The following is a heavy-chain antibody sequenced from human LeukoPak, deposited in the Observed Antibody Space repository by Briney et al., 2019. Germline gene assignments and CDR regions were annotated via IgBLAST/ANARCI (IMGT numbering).Heavy chain of an antibody. V-gene: IGHV3-23*01. CDR3: ARSRAVAGKNSFPP. J-gene: IGHJ5*02. CDR1: GFTFSSYA. D-gene: IGHD6-19*01. CDR2: FSGSGGAT. Sequence: GGSLRLSCAASGFTFSSYAMNWVRQAPGRGLEWVSGFSGSGGATYYADSVKGRFTISRDNAKNSLYLQMNSLRADDTDVYYFARSRAVAGKNSFPPWGQGTLVTVPS.